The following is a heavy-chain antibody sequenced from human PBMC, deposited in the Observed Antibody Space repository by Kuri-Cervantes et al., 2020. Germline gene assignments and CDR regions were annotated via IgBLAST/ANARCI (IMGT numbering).Heavy chain of an antibody. CDR1: GFTFSDYY. Sequence: GESLKISCAASGFTFSDYYMSWIRQAPEKGLEWVSYISSSGSTIYYADSVKGRFTISRDNAKNSLYLQMNSLRAEDTAVYYCARETVPNLGYFDYWGQGTPVTVSS. J-gene: IGHJ4*02. V-gene: IGHV3-11*01. CDR3: ARETVPNLGYFDY. D-gene: IGHD4-17*01. CDR2: ISSSGSTI.